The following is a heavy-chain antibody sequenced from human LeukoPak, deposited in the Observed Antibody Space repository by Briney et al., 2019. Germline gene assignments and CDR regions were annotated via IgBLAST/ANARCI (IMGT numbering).Heavy chain of an antibody. V-gene: IGHV3-21*01. CDR2: ISSSSSYI. CDR1: GFSFRSYA. CDR3: ASQSHGY. J-gene: IGHJ4*02. Sequence: GRSLRLSCAASGFSFRSYAMHWVRQAPGKGLEWVSSISSSSSYIYYADSVKGRFTISRDNAKNSLYLQMNSLRAEDTAVYYCASQSHGYWGQGTLVTVSS.